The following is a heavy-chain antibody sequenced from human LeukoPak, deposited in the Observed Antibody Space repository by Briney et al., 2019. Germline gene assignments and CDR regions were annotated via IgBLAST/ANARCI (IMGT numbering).Heavy chain of an antibody. J-gene: IGHJ5*02. D-gene: IGHD6-13*01. CDR1: GGSISSYY. V-gene: IGHV4-4*07. CDR2: IYTSGST. Sequence: SETLSLTCTVSGGSISSYYWSWIRQPAGKGLEWIGRIYTSGSTNYNPSLKSRVTMSVDTSKNQFSLKLSSVTAADTAVYYCARGTDSSSWYLNWFGPWGQGTLVTVSS. CDR3: ARGTDSSSWYLNWFGP.